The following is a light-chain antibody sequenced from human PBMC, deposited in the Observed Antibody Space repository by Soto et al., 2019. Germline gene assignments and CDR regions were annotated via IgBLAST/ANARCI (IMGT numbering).Light chain of an antibody. J-gene: IGKJ1*01. Sequence: DIQMTQSPSSLSASVGDRVTITCRASQTINNFLNWYQQKPGKAPKLLTYAASSLQSGVPSRFSGSGSGTEFTLTISSLQPDDFATYYFQQYNSYWTFGQGTKVDIK. V-gene: IGKV1-5*01. CDR3: QQYNSYWT. CDR2: AAS. CDR1: QTINNF.